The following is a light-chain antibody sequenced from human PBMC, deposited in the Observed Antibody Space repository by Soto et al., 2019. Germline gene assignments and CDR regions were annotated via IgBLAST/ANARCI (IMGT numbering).Light chain of an antibody. V-gene: IGLV1-44*01. J-gene: IGLJ2*01. CDR3: AAWDDSLNGQVV. Sequence: QPVLTQPPSASGTPGQSVTISCSGSSSNIGSNTVNWYQQLPGTAPKLLIYSNNQRPSGVPDRFSGSKSGTSASLAISGLQSEDEADYYCAAWDDSLNGQVVFGGGTKVTVL. CDR2: SNN. CDR1: SSNIGSNT.